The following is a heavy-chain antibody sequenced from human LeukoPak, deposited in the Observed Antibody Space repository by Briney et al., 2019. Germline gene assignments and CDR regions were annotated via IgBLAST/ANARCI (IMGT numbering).Heavy chain of an antibody. J-gene: IGHJ4*02. Sequence: SETLSLTCAVYGGPFSGYYWSWIRQPPGKGLEWIGEINHSGSTNYNPSLKSRVTISVDTSKNQFSLKLSSVTAADTAVYYCASDCSGGSCYPYWGQGTLVTVSS. D-gene: IGHD2-15*01. CDR3: ASDCSGGSCYPY. CDR2: INHSGST. V-gene: IGHV4-34*01. CDR1: GGPFSGYY.